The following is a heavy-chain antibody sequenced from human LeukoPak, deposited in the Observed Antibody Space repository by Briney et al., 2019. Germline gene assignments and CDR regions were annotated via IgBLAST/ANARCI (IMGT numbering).Heavy chain of an antibody. CDR1: GFTFSSYR. J-gene: IGHJ4*02. CDR3: AREGRLGELSLGFDY. Sequence: GGSLRLSCAASGFTFSSYRMNWVRQAPGKGLEWVSSISSSSSYIYYADSVKGRFTISRDNAKNSLYLQMNSLRAEDTAVYYCAREGRLGELSLGFDYWGQGTLVTVSS. V-gene: IGHV3-21*01. CDR2: ISSSSSYI. D-gene: IGHD3-16*02.